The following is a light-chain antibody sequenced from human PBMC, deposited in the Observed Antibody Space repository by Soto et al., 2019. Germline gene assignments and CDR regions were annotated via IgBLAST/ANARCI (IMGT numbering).Light chain of an antibody. CDR2: EDN. J-gene: IGLJ1*01. CDR3: CSYAGSSTFPYV. Sequence: QSVLTQPASVSGSPGQSITISCTGTSSDIGSYNLVSWYQHHPSKTPKLMIYEDNKRPSDISNRFSGSKSGNTASLTISGLQGEDEADYFCCSYAGSSTFPYVFGTGTKLTVL. CDR1: SSDIGSYNL. V-gene: IGLV2-23*02.